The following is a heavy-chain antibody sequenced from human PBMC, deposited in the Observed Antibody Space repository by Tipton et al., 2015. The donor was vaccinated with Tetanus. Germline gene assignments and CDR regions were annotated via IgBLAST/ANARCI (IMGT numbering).Heavy chain of an antibody. CDR1: VGAIIDSY. CDR3: ARDIEEVGATKYFDY. Sequence: GLVKPSETLSLNCTVSVGAIIDSYWGWIRQSPGKGLEWIGYIYYSGSTDYSPSLKSRVTISVDTSKNQFSLRLSSLTAADTAVYYCARDIEEVGATKYFDYWGQGTLVAASS. J-gene: IGHJ4*02. CDR2: IYYSGST. V-gene: IGHV4-59*01. D-gene: IGHD1-26*01.